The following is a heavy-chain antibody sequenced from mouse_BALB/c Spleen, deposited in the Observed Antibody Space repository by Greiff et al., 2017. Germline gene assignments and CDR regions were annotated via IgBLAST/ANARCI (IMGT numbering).Heavy chain of an antibody. D-gene: IGHD2-12*01. J-gene: IGHJ3*01. V-gene: IGHV5-6-5*01. Sequence: DVQLVESGGGLVKPGGSLKLSCAASGFPFSSYPLPWVRQTPEKRLEWVQSISSGGSTYYPDSVKGRFTISRDNARNILYLQMSSLRSEDTAMYYCARGDPYAWFAYWGQGTLVTVSA. CDR2: ISSGGST. CDR1: GFPFSSYP. CDR3: ARGDPYAWFAY.